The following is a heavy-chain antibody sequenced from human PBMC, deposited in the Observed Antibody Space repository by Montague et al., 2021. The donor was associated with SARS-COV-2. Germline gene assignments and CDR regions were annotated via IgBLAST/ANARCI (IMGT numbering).Heavy chain of an antibody. Sequence: SLRLSCAASGFTVSSNYMSWVRQAPGKGLEWVSVIYSGGSTYYADSVKGRFTISRDNSKNTLYLQMNSLRAEDTAVYYCARDQRSWPFEAWRPTGYYYGMDVWGQGTTVTVSS. V-gene: IGHV3-66*01. CDR1: GFTVSSNY. CDR2: IYSGGST. D-gene: IGHD6-13*01. CDR3: ARDQRSWPFEAWRPTGYYYGMDV. J-gene: IGHJ6*02.